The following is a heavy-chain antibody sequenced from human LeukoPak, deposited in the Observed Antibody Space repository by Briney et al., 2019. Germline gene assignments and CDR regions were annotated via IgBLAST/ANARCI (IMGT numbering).Heavy chain of an antibody. CDR3: ARVFEAAGPLPNYYFDY. CDR1: GGSISSSSYF. CDR2: IYYSGNT. J-gene: IGHJ4*02. D-gene: IGHD6-13*01. V-gene: IGHV4-30-4*08. Sequence: PSETLSLTCSVSGGSISSSSYFWGWIRQPPGKGLEWIGHIYYSGNTYYNPSLKSRVTISVDTSKNQFSLKLSSVTAADTAVYYCARVFEAAGPLPNYYFDYWGQGTLVTVSS.